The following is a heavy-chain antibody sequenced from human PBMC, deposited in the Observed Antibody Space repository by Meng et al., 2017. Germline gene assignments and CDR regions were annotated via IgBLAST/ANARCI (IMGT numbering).Heavy chain of an antibody. CDR1: GGSISSGGYY. J-gene: IGHJ5*02. V-gene: IGHV4-31*01. D-gene: IGHD5-18*01. CDR3: ARADRRVGSYGPNWFDP. Sequence: QVHLQGSGPGLVKPSQTLSLTCTVSGGSISSGGYYWSWIRQHPGKGLEWIGYIYYSGSTYYNPSLKSLVTISVDTSKNQFSLKLSSVTAADTAVYYCARADRRVGSYGPNWFDPWGQGTLVTVAS. CDR2: IYYSGST.